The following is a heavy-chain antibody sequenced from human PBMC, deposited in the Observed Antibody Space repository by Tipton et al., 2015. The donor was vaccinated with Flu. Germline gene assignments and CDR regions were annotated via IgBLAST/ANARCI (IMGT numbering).Heavy chain of an antibody. D-gene: IGHD1-1*01. Sequence: TLSLTCTVSGDSISATIYYWGWVRQPPGKGLEWIGSIYYSGTTYYNLSLKSRVTISVDSSKNEFSLTLASLTAADTAVYYCARDLWNDRRAYYYYGVDVWGQGTTVTVSS. CDR3: ARDLWNDRRAYYYYGVDV. CDR1: GDSISATIYY. J-gene: IGHJ6*02. V-gene: IGHV4-39*07. CDR2: IYYSGTT.